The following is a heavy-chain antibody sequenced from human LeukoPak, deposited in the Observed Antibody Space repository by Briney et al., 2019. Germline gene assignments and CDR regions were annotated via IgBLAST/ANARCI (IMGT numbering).Heavy chain of an antibody. V-gene: IGHV3-74*01. CDR2: INNDGSST. CDR3: TRGRYYFEF. CDR1: GFTFSTYW. J-gene: IGHJ4*02. Sequence: PGGSLRLSCAASGFTFSTYWMHWVRQAPGKGLVWVSRINNDGSSTSYADSAQGRFTISRDNAKNTLYLQMNNLRAEDTAVYYCTRGRYYFEFWGQGTLVTVSS.